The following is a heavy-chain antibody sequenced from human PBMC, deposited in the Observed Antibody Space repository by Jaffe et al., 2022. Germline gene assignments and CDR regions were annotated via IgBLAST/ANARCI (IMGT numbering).Heavy chain of an antibody. CDR1: GGSISSYY. CDR3: ARGLAYYYDSSGHFDY. CDR2: IYYSGST. J-gene: IGHJ4*02. V-gene: IGHV4-59*01. Sequence: QVQLQESGPGLVKPSETLSLTCTVSGGSISSYYWSWIRQPPGKGLEWIGYIYYSGSTNYNPSLKSRVTISVDTSKNQFSLKLSSVTAADTAVYYCARGLAYYYDSSGHFDYWGQGTLVTVSS. D-gene: IGHD3-22*01.